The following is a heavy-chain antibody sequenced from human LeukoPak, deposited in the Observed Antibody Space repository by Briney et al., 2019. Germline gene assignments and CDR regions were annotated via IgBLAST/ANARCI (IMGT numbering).Heavy chain of an antibody. CDR1: GFNFNDYG. Sequence: AGGSLRLSCAASGFNFNDYGMSWVRQAPGKGLEWVSGINWNGGSTGYADSVKGRFTISRDNAKDSLYLQMNSLRAEDTALYYCARGGYGSGSSGYWGQGTLVTVSS. J-gene: IGHJ4*02. CDR2: INWNGGST. D-gene: IGHD3-10*01. CDR3: ARGGYGSGSSGY. V-gene: IGHV3-20*04.